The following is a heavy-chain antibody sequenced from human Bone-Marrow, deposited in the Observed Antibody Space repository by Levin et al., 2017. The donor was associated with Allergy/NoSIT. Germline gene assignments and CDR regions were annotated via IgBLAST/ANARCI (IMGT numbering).Heavy chain of an antibody. CDR2: ISHRGGTT. D-gene: IGHD3-22*01. V-gene: IGHV3-23*01. J-gene: IGHJ1*01. CDR1: GFTFSDYA. Sequence: TGGSLRLSCAASGFTFSDYAMSWVRQAPGKGLEWVASISHRGGTTFYADSVEGRFTISRDNSKSLLYLQMHSLRAGDTAVYYCAKVPYFFDSGGSYYLEYFQHWGQGTLVSVSS. CDR3: AKVPYFFDSGGSYYLEYFQH.